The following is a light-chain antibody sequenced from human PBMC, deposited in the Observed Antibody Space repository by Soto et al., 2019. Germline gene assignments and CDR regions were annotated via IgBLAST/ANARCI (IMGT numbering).Light chain of an antibody. CDR1: SSNLGAGYD. CDR2: GNR. J-gene: IGLJ1*01. Sequence: QSVLTQPPSVSGAPAQRVTISCTGSSSNLGAGYDVHWYQLLPGTAPKLLIYGNRNRPSGVPDRFSGSKSGTSASLAITGLQAEDEADYYCQAYDNSLGVCYVFXTGTKVTVL. V-gene: IGLV1-40*01. CDR3: QAYDNSLGVCYV.